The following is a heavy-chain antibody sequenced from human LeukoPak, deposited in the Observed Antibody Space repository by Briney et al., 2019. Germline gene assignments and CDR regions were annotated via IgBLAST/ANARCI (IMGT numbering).Heavy chain of an antibody. V-gene: IGHV1-2*02. CDR2: INPNTGGR. CDR1: GNTFTDYY. D-gene: IGHD3-3*01. Sequence: GASVKVSCKASGNTFTDYYMHWVRQAPGQGLEWMGWINPNTGGRNYAQKFQGRVTMTRDTSLNTAYMELSRLRYDDTAVYYCAGFDFWRGSVARGAFDIWGQGTMVTVSS. J-gene: IGHJ3*02. CDR3: AGFDFWRGSVARGAFDI.